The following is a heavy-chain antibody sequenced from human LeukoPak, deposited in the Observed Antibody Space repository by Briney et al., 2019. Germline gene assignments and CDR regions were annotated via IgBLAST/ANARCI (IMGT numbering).Heavy chain of an antibody. V-gene: IGHV3-21*01. CDR2: ITSSSSNI. CDR3: ARGKWEPLDY. D-gene: IGHD1-26*01. CDR1: GLTFSTYT. J-gene: IGHJ4*02. Sequence: GGSLRLSCAASGLTFSTYTMNWVRQAPGKGLEWVSSITSSSSNIYYADSVKGRFTISRDNAKNSLYLQMNSLRAEDTAVYYCARGKWEPLDYWGQGTLVTVSS.